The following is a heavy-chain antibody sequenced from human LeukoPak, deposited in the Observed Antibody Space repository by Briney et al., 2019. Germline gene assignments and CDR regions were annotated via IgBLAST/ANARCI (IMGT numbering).Heavy chain of an antibody. CDR2: ISGSGGST. CDR1: GFTFSSYA. V-gene: IGHV3-23*01. CDR3: AKDLWFGESSFDY. J-gene: IGHJ4*02. Sequence: GGSLRLSCAASGFTFSSYAMSWVRQAPGKGLEWVSAISGSGGSTYYADSVKGRFTISIDNSKNTLYLQMNSLRAEDTAVYYCAKDLWFGESSFDYWGQGTLVTVSS. D-gene: IGHD3-10*01.